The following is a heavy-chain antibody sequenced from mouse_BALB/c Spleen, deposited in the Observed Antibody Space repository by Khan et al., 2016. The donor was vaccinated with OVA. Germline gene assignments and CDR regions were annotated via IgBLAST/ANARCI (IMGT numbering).Heavy chain of an antibody. J-gene: IGHJ4*01. CDR3: ARNFAMDY. CDR2: ISGGGST. CDR1: GFTFSRYA. Sequence: DVHLVESGGGLVKPGGSLKLSCAASGFTFSRYAMSWVRQSPEKRLEWVASISGGGSTYYPDSVKGRFTISRDNARNILYLQMSSLRSEDTAMYHCARNFAMDYWGQGTSVTVSS. V-gene: IGHV5-6-5*01.